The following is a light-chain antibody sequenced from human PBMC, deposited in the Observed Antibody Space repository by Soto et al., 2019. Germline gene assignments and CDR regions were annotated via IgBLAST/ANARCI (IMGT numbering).Light chain of an antibody. CDR1: QSVSSN. J-gene: IGKJ1*01. V-gene: IGKV3-15*01. CDR2: DAS. CDR3: QHYNNWPT. Sequence: EIVLTQSPGTLSLSPGERATLSCRASQSVSSNLAWYQQRPGQAPRLLIYDASTRATDIPARFSGSGSGTDFTLTISSLQSEDFAVYYCQHYNNWPTFGLGTKVDI.